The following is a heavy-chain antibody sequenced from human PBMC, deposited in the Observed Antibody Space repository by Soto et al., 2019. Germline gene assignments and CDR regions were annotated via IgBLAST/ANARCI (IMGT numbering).Heavy chain of an antibody. J-gene: IGHJ6*02. CDR1: GGSISRYD. CDR2: IDYSGNT. Sequence: SDTLSLTCTGSGGSISRYDWTWIRQPPGRGLEWIGYIDYSGNTYYNPSLKSRLIISIDTSKNQFSLKVGSVTAADTAVYYCASSSLYGMDVWGQGTTVTVSS. CDR3: ASSSLYGMDV. V-gene: IGHV4-59*08.